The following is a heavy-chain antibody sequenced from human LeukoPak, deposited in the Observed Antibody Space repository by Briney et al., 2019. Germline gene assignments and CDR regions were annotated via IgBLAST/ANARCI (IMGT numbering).Heavy chain of an antibody. V-gene: IGHV3-23*01. CDR2: ISVAGSKR. D-gene: IGHD2-2*01. CDR3: AKDSLAYCTSSSCFDFDF. J-gene: IGHJ4*02. CDR1: GFTFNSHA. Sequence: GGSLRLSCAACGFTFNSHAMSWVRQAPGKGLEWVSGISVAGSKRHYADSVKGRFTISRDNSKNTLYLQMNSLRAEDTALYYCAKDSLAYCTSSSCFDFDFWGQGALVTVSS.